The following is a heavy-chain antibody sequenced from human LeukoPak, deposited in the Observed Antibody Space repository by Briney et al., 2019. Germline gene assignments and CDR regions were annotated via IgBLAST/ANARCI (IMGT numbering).Heavy chain of an antibody. CDR2: IYYSGST. Sequence: PSETLSLTCTVSGGSISSYYWSWIRQPPGKGLEWIGYIYYSGSTNYNPSLKSRVTISVDTSKNQFSLKLSSVTAADTAVYYCARDGYSGYPNWFDPWGQGTLVTVSS. V-gene: IGHV4-59*01. CDR3: ARDGYSGYPNWFDP. J-gene: IGHJ5*02. CDR1: GGSISSYY. D-gene: IGHD5-12*01.